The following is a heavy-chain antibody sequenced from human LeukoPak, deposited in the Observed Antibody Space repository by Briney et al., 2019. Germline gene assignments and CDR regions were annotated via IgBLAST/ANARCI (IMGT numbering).Heavy chain of an antibody. D-gene: IGHD6-25*01. CDR1: GFTFSDYF. Sequence: GGSLRLSCAASGFTFSDYFMSWIRQAPGKGLEWISYISGSGRTIHYADSVKGRLTISRDNAKNSLYLQMNSLRAEDTALYYCARDWVGSFDAFDVWGQGTMVTVSP. CDR2: ISGSGRTI. J-gene: IGHJ3*01. CDR3: ARDWVGSFDAFDV. V-gene: IGHV3-11*01.